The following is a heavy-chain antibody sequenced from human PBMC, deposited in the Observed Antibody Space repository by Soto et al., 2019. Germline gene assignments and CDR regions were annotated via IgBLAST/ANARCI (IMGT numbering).Heavy chain of an antibody. CDR1: GFTFSEFS. CDR2: IRSSSDPI. Sequence: EVQLVESGGDLVQPGGSLRLSCAASGFTFSEFSMNWVRQAPGKGLEWVSYIRSSSDPIYYADSVKGRFTISRDNAKNSLYLQMKSLRAEDTAVYYCARQSDMTTFGGVIVRKGMDVWGQGTTVTVSS. D-gene: IGHD3-16*02. J-gene: IGHJ6*02. CDR3: ARQSDMTTFGGVIVRKGMDV. V-gene: IGHV3-48*01.